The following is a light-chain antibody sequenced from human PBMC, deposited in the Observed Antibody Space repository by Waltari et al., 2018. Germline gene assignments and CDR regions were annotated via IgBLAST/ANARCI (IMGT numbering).Light chain of an antibody. Sequence: EIVLTQSPGTLSLSPGERATLSCRASQSVSSSYLAWYQQKPGQAPRRLIYGASGRATGIPARFSGSGSGTDFTLTISRLEPEDFAVYYCQQYGSSPRTFGQGTKVEIK. CDR3: QQYGSSPRT. CDR1: QSVSSSY. V-gene: IGKV3-20*01. CDR2: GAS. J-gene: IGKJ1*01.